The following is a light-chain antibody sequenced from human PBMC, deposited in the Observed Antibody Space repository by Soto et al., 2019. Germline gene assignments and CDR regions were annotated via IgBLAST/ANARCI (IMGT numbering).Light chain of an antibody. J-gene: IGKJ4*01. CDR3: QQYHKWPLT. CDR1: QSVSTN. Sequence: EIVMTQSPATLSVSPGEGATVPCRASQSVSTNLAWYQQKPGQAPSLLIYGASARATGIPARFSGGGYGTEFILTISSLQSEDFAVYYCQQYHKWPLTFGGGTRVEIK. V-gene: IGKV3-15*01. CDR2: GAS.